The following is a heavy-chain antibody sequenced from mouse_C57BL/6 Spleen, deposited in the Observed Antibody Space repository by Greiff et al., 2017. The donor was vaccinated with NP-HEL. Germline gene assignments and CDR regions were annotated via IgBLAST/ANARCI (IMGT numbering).Heavy chain of an antibody. CDR1: GYTFTDYY. J-gene: IGHJ4*01. CDR3: ARERLGGDY. V-gene: IGHV1-26*01. Sequence: EVQLQQSGPELVKPGASVKISCKASGYTFTDYYMNWVKQSHGKSLEWIGDINPNNGGTSYNQKFKGKATLTVDKSSSTAYMELRSLTSEDSAVYYCARERLGGDYWGQGTSVTVSS. CDR2: INPNNGGT. D-gene: IGHD2-4*01.